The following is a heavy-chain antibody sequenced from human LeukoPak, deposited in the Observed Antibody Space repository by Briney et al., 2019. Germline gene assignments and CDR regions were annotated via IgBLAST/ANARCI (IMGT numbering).Heavy chain of an antibody. V-gene: IGHV3-23*01. CDR1: GFTFSSYA. CDR3: ANVKLTDDAFDI. CDR2: ISGSGGST. J-gene: IGHJ3*02. Sequence: GSLRLSCAASGFTFSSYAMSWVRQAPGKGLEWVSAISGSGGSTYHADSVKGRVTISRDNSKNTLYLQMNSLRAEDTAVYYCANVKLTDDAFDIWGQGTMVTVSS. D-gene: IGHD3-9*01.